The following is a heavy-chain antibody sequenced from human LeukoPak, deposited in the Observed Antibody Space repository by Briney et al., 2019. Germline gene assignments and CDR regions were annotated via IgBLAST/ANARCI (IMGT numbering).Heavy chain of an antibody. CDR3: VRDLNL. CDR2: TYSGGST. V-gene: IGHV3-66*01. Sequence: PGGSLRLSCAASGFTFSSYPMHWVRQAPGKGLEWVSVTYSGGSTYYADSVKGRFTISRDNSKNTLYLQMNSLRAEDTAVYYCVRDLNLWGQGTLVTVSS. J-gene: IGHJ4*02. CDR1: GFTFSSYP.